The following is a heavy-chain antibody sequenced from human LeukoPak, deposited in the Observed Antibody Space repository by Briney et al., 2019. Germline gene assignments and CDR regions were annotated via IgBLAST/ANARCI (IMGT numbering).Heavy chain of an antibody. CDR1: GFPFSSYW. CDR3: TRVGYIDEGIDY. Sequence: GGSLRLSCVASGFPFSSYWMTWVRQAPGKGLEWVTNIKQDGSKKSYVDSVKGRFTISRDSAKNSLYLQMNSLRAEDTAIYYCTRVGYIDEGIDYWGQGTLVTVSS. J-gene: IGHJ4*02. D-gene: IGHD5-24*01. CDR2: IKQDGSKK. V-gene: IGHV3-7*04.